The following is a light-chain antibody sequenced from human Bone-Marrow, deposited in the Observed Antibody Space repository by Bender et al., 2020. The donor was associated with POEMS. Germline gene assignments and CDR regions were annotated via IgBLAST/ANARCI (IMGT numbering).Light chain of an antibody. CDR3: CSYAGSSTYVI. CDR1: DLGDKY. CDR2: EGS. Sequence: TQPPSVSVSPGQTASITCSGDDLGDKYVAWYQQHPGKAPKLMIYEGSKRPSGVSNRFSGSKSGNTASLTISGLQAEDEADYYCCSYAGSSTYVIFGGGTKLTVL. V-gene: IGLV2-23*01. J-gene: IGLJ2*01.